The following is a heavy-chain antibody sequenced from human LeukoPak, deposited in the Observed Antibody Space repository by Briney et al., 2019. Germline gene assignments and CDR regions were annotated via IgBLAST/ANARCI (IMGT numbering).Heavy chain of an antibody. CDR3: ARGATIPNRFDY. V-gene: IGHV4-59*01. J-gene: IGHJ4*02. Sequence: SETLSLTCTVSLGSLSSYYWSWIRQPPGKGLEWIGYIYYSGSTNYNPSLKSRVTISVDTSKNQFSLKLSSVTAADTAVYYCARGATIPNRFDYWGQGTLVTVSS. CDR1: LGSLSSYY. CDR2: IYYSGST. D-gene: IGHD5-12*01.